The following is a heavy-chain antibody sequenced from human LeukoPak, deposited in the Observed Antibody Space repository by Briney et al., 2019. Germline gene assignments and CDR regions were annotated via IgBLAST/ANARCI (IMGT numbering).Heavy chain of an antibody. V-gene: IGHV5-10-1*01. CDR1: GYSFTSYW. D-gene: IGHD5-12*01. CDR3: ARQKRSTYGGYQRQTNDAFDI. CDR2: IDPSDSYT. J-gene: IGHJ3*02. Sequence: GESLRISCKGSGYSFTSYWISWVRQMPGKGLEWMGRIDPSDSYTNYSPSFQGHVTISADKSISTAYLQWSSLEASDTAMYYCARQKRSTYGGYQRQTNDAFDIWGQGTMVTVSS.